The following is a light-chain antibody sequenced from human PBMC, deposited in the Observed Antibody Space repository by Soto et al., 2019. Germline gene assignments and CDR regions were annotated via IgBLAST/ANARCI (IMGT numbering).Light chain of an antibody. CDR2: GAS. CDR3: QQRSNWPPIFT. Sequence: EIVLTQSPATLSLSPGERATLSCRASQSVSSYLAWYQQKPGQAPRLLIYGASNRATGIPARFSGSGSGTDFSLTLSSLETEDFAVYYCQQRSNWPPIFTFGPGTKVDIK. V-gene: IGKV3-11*01. CDR1: QSVSSY. J-gene: IGKJ3*01.